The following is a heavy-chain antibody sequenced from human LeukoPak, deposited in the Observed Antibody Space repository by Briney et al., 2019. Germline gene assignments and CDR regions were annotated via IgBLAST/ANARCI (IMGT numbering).Heavy chain of an antibody. Sequence: PSETLSLTCTVSGGSVSSYYWRCIRQPPGKGLEWIANIYHTGSTNYNPSLSSRVTISIDTAKNQFSLKLTSVTAADTAVYYCARRGRNSSGWQDYLWGQGTLVTVSS. D-gene: IGHD6-25*01. CDR3: ARRGRNSSGWQDYL. CDR1: GGSVSSYY. CDR2: IYHTGST. V-gene: IGHV4-59*02. J-gene: IGHJ4*02.